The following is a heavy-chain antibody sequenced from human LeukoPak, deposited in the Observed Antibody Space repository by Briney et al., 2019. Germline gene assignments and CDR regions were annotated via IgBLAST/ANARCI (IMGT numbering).Heavy chain of an antibody. Sequence: GGSLRLSCVASGFSLGDHGMSWVRQAPGKGLEWISYSKSEGTTTSYADSVKGRFTTSRDNAKNTLYLQMNSLRAEDTAVYYCAREGLTADSSSWRMATHYYYYMDVWGKGTTVTVSS. CDR3: AREGLTADSSSWRMATHYYYYMDV. CDR1: GFSLGDHG. D-gene: IGHD6-13*01. J-gene: IGHJ6*03. CDR2: SKSEGTTT. V-gene: IGHV3-48*04.